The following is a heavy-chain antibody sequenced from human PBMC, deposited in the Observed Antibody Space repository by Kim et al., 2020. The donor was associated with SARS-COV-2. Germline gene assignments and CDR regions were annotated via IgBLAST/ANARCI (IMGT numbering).Heavy chain of an antibody. J-gene: IGHJ6*02. CDR1: GYTFTSYA. V-gene: IGHV1-3*01. D-gene: IGHD2-2*02. CDR2: INAGNGNT. CDR3: ARDPVYCSSTSCYRRGMDV. Sequence: ASVKVSCKASGYTFTSYAMHWVRQAPGQRLEWMGWINAGNGNTKYSQKFQGRVTITRDTSASTAYMELSSLRSEDTAVYYCARDPVYCSSTSCYRRGMDVWGQGTTVTVSS.